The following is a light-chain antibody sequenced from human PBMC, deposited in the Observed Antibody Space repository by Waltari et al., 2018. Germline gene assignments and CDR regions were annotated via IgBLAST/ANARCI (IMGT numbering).Light chain of an antibody. CDR2: RNN. Sequence: QSVVTQPPSASGTPGQRVTISCSGRSSNIGSNTVNWYQQFQGRAPKLLIYRNNQRPSGVPDRFSGSKSGTSASLAISGLQSEDEADYYCAAWDNTLSGPSFGGGTKVTVL. V-gene: IGLV1-44*01. J-gene: IGLJ3*02. CDR1: SSNIGSNT. CDR3: AAWDNTLSGPS.